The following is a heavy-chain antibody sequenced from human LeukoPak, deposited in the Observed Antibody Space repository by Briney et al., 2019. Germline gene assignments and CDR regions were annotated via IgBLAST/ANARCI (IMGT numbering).Heavy chain of an antibody. CDR3: ARPVGNIR. V-gene: IGHV4-39*01. J-gene: IGHJ4*02. D-gene: IGHD2/OR15-2a*01. CDR2: SYYSGST. CDR1: VGSISSSSYY. Sequence: SSETLSLTCTVSVGSISSSSYYWGWIRQPPGKGLEWIGSSYYSGSTYYNPSLKIRFTISVDTSKNQFSLKLSSVTAAHTAVYYCARPVGNIRWGQGTLVTVSS.